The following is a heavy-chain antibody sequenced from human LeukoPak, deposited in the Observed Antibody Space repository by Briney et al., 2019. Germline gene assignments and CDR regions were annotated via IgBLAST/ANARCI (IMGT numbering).Heavy chain of an antibody. CDR1: GFTFSSYA. V-gene: IGHV3-23*01. CDR3: AKDTLRMTRITMMVVVISYFDY. J-gene: IGHJ4*02. D-gene: IGHD3-22*01. Sequence: PGGSLRLSSAASGFTFSSYAMSGVRQAPGKGLEWASAISGSGGSTYYADSLKGRFTISRDNSKNTLYLQMNSLRAEDTAVDYCAKDTLRMTRITMMVVVISYFDYWGQGTLVTVSS. CDR2: ISGSGGST.